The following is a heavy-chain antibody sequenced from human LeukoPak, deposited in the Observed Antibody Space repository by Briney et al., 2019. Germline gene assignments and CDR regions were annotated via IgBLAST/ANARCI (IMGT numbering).Heavy chain of an antibody. V-gene: IGHV3-23*01. D-gene: IGHD2-2*02. CDR3: AKKGLASADRPPYFDY. CDR2: ISGSGGST. J-gene: IGHJ4*02. Sequence: PGGSLRLSCAASGFTFSSYAMSWVRQAPGKGLEWVSAISGSGGSTYYADSVKGRFTISRDNSKNTLYLQMNNLRAEDTAIYYCAKKGLASADRPPYFDYWGQGALVTVPS. CDR1: GFTFSSYA.